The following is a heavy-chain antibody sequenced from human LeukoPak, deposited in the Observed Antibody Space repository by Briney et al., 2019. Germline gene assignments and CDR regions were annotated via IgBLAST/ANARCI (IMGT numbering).Heavy chain of an antibody. J-gene: IGHJ6*02. CDR2: ISGSGGST. V-gene: IGHV3-23*01. CDR3: AKAVYGSGPYYYYYGIDV. Sequence: PGGSLRLSCAASGFTFSSYAMSWVRQAPGKGLEWVSAISGSGGSTYYADSVKGRFTISRDNSKNTLYLQMNSLRAEDTAVYYCAKAVYGSGPYYYYYGIDVWGQGTTVTVSS. CDR1: GFTFSSYA. D-gene: IGHD3-10*01.